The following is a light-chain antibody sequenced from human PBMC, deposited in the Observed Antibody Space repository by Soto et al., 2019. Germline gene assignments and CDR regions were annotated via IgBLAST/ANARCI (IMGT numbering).Light chain of an antibody. CDR2: DAS. J-gene: IGKJ1*01. Sequence: EIFLTQSPATLSVSQWEIATLSCRASQNIDNKLVWYQQKPGQVPRLLIYDASTRATGIPARFSGSGSGTEFTLTISSLQSEDFAFYYCQQFHYWWTFGQGTKVDIK. V-gene: IGKV3-15*01. CDR1: QNIDNK. CDR3: QQFHYWWT.